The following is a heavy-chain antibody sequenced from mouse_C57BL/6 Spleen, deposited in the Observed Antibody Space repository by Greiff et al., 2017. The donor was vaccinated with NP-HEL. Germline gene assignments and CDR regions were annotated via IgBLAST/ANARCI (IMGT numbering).Heavy chain of an antibody. V-gene: IGHV1-76*01. D-gene: IGHD2-4*01. CDR3: AREGYDYDGEGFAY. CDR2: IYPGSGNT. J-gene: IGHJ3*01. CDR1: GYTFTDYY. Sequence: QVQLKPSGAELVRPGASVKLSCKASGYTFTDYYINWVKQRPGQGLEWIARIYPGSGNTYYNEKFKGKATLTAEKSSSTAYMQLSSLTSEDSAVYFCAREGYDYDGEGFAYWGQGTLVTVSA.